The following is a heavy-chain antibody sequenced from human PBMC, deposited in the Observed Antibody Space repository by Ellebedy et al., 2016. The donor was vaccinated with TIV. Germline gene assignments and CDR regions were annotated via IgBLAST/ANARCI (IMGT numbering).Heavy chain of an antibody. CDR3: AKVVSREITMIVVVITTTWYFDY. Sequence: GGSLRLSXAASGFTFSSYAMSWVRQAPGEGLEWASAISGSGGSTYYADSVKGRFTISRDNSKNTLYLQMNSLRAEDTAVYYCAKVVSREITMIVVVITTTWYFDYWGQGTLVTVSS. CDR2: ISGSGGST. J-gene: IGHJ4*02. V-gene: IGHV3-23*01. D-gene: IGHD3-22*01. CDR1: GFTFSSYA.